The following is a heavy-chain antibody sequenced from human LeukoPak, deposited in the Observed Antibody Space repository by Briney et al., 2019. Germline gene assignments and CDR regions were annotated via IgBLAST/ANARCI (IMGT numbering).Heavy chain of an antibody. CDR2: MNPNSGNT. V-gene: IGHV1-8*01. D-gene: IGHD3-10*01. Sequence: GASVKVSCKASGYTFTSYAINWVRQATGQGLEWMGWMNPNSGNTGYAQKFQGRVTMTRNTSISTAYMELSSLRSEDTAVYYCARGLTMVRGVIIPYWGQGTLVTVSS. CDR1: GYTFTSYA. CDR3: ARGLTMVRGVIIPY. J-gene: IGHJ4*02.